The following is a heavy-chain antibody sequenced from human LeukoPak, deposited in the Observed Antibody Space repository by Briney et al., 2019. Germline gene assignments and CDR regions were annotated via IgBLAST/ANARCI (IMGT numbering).Heavy chain of an antibody. V-gene: IGHV3-30*02. J-gene: IGHJ4*02. D-gene: IGHD4-17*01. CDR2: IRYDGTNK. CDR3: AKDSDKYGERCDY. CDR1: GFTFNSYG. Sequence: PGGSLRLSCAASGFTFNSYGMHWVRQSPGKGLEWVAFIRYDGTNKYYADSVKGRFTISRDISKNTLYLQMNSLRGEDTAVYYCAKDSDKYGERCDYWGQGTLVTVSS.